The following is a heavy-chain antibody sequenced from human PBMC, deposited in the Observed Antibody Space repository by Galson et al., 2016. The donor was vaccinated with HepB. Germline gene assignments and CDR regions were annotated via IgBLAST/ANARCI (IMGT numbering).Heavy chain of an antibody. V-gene: IGHV3-64*02. CDR3: ARGGMDV. J-gene: IGHJ6*02. Sequence: SLRLSCAASGFTFSSFAMHWVRQAPGKGLEYVSGISSNGGSTYYADSVRGRLTISRDNSKNTLYLQMGSLRAEDMAVYYCARGGMDVWGQGTTVTVSS. CDR2: ISSNGGST. CDR1: GFTFSSFA.